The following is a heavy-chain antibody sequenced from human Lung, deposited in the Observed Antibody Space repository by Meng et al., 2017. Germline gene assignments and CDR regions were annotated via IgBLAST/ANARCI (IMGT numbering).Heavy chain of an antibody. CDR2: ITGDGSST. V-gene: IGHV3-74*01. Sequence: VTVWESGVCFVQPGRALIPSCAASGFTFSTDWMHWVRQAPGKGLEWVSRITGDGSSTIYADSVQGRFTMSRDNAKNTLSLQMNSLRAEDTAVYYCARGGVTTDDWGQGTLVTVSS. CDR3: ARGGVTTDD. D-gene: IGHD4-11*01. J-gene: IGHJ4*02. CDR1: GFTFSTDW.